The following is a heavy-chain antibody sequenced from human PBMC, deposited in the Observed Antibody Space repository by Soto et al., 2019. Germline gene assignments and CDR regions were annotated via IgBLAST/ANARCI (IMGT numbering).Heavy chain of an antibody. V-gene: IGHV3-23*01. D-gene: IGHD2-15*01. Sequence: EVQVLESGGGLVQPGGSLRLSCEGSEFPVSGHAMTWIRQAPGKGPEGVSTITADGGTYYADSVQGRFAMSRATSENTLYLQMNSRGAEDTAAYYCAPRVSCSGGSCQYDAFAIRGQGTMGTVSS. CDR1: EFPVSGHA. CDR2: ITADGGT. J-gene: IGHJ3*02. CDR3: APRVSCSGGSCQYDAFAI.